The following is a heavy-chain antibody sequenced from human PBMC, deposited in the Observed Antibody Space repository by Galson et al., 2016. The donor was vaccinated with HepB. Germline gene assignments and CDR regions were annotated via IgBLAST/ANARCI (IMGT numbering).Heavy chain of an antibody. CDR2: IIPMFDIA. CDR1: GGTFTNYG. Sequence: SVKVSCKASGGTFTNYGISWVRQVPGQGLEWMGGIIPMFDIANYAQRLQGRVTITADESTNTAYMELSSLRSEDTAINYWARHSEWVGDNFWSGNMGGMDVWGQGTTVTVSS. J-gene: IGHJ6*02. D-gene: IGHD3-3*01. V-gene: IGHV1-69*13. CDR3: ARHSEWVGDNFWSGNMGGMDV.